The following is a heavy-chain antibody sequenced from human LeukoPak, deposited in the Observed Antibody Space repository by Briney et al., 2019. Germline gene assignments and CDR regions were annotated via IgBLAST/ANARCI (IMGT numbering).Heavy chain of an antibody. Sequence: GGSLRLFCPASGFRFANYAMHWVRQAPGKGLEWVSLISYDGATQFYADSMKGRFTVSRDNSNNTLYLQLSGLTTEDTAVYFCARTSGREKNFDSWGQGTLVTVSP. J-gene: IGHJ4*02. CDR2: ISYDGATQ. V-gene: IGHV3-30-3*01. CDR3: ARTSGREKNFDS. CDR1: GFRFANYA. D-gene: IGHD1-26*01.